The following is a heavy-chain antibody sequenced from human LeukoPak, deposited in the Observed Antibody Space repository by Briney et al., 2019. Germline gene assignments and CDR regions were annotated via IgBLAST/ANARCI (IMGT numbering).Heavy chain of an antibody. J-gene: IGHJ4*02. D-gene: IGHD3-10*01. CDR3: ARDRGSY. CDR2: TYYSGST. Sequence: SETLSLTCTVSGGSISSYYWSWIRQPPGKGLEWIGYTYYSGSTNYNPSLKSRVTISVDTSKNQFSLKLSSVTAADTAVYCCARDRGSYWGQGTLVTVSS. CDR1: GGSISSYY. V-gene: IGHV4-59*01.